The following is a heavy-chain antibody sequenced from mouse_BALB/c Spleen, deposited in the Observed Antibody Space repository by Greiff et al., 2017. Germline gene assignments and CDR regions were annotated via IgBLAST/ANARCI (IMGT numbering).Heavy chain of an antibody. D-gene: IGHD2-4*01. CDR3: ARDDYDGGFAY. V-gene: IGHV5-6-5*01. Sequence: EVMLVESGGGLVKPGGSLKLSCAASGFTFSSYAMSWVRQTPEKRLEWVASISSGGSTYYPDSVKGRFTISRDNARNILYLQMSSLRSEDTAMYYCARDDYDGGFAYWGQGTLVTVSA. CDR2: ISSGGST. J-gene: IGHJ3*01. CDR1: GFTFSSYA.